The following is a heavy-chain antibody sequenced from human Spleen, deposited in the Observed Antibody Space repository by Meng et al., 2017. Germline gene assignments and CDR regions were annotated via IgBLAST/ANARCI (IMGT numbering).Heavy chain of an antibody. V-gene: IGHV1-18*01. J-gene: IGHJ4*02. CDR2: ISAYNGNT. CDR1: GYTFTSYG. Sequence: QVQLVQSGAEVKKPGASVKVACKASGYTFTSYGISWVRQAPGQGLEWMGWISAYNGNTNYAQKLQGRVTMTTDTSTSTAYMELRSLRSDDTAVYYCARDRRIVVVVAATPLDYWGQGTLVTVSS. CDR3: ARDRRIVVVVAATPLDY. D-gene: IGHD2-15*01.